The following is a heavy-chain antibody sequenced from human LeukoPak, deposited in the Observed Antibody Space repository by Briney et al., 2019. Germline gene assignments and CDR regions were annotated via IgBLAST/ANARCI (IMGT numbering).Heavy chain of an antibody. V-gene: IGHV1-69*13. CDR2: IIPIFGTA. Sequence: EASVKVSCKASGGTFSSYAISWVRQAPGRGLEWMGGIIPIFGTANYAQKFQGRVTITADESTSTAYMELSSLRSEDTAVYYCARVSPEGTFDYWGQGTLVTVSS. CDR1: GGTFSSYA. J-gene: IGHJ4*02. CDR3: ARVSPEGTFDY. D-gene: IGHD1-1*01.